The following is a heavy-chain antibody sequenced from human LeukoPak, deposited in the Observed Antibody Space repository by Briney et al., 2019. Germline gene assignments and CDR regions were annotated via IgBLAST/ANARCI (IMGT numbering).Heavy chain of an antibody. J-gene: IGHJ4*02. Sequence: ASVKVSCKASGGTFSSYAISWVRQAPGQGLEWMGRIIPILGIANYAQKFQGGVTITADKSTSTTYMELSSLRSEDTAVYYCARDDIVGGYSGYAMGYWGQGTLVTVSS. D-gene: IGHD5-12*01. V-gene: IGHV1-69*04. CDR1: GGTFSSYA. CDR2: IIPILGIA. CDR3: ARDDIVGGYSGYAMGY.